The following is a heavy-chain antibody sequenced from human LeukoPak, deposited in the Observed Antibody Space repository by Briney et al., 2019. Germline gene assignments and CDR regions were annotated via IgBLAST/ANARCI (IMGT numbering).Heavy chain of an antibody. Sequence: GGSLRLSCAASGFTFSSYWMNWARQAPGKGLEWVTSINHNGNVNYYVDSVKGRFTISRDNAKNSLYLQMSNLRAEDTVVYFCARGGGLDVWGQGATITVSS. CDR1: GFTFSSYW. D-gene: IGHD3-16*01. J-gene: IGHJ6*02. V-gene: IGHV3-7*03. CDR2: INHNGNVN. CDR3: ARGGGLDV.